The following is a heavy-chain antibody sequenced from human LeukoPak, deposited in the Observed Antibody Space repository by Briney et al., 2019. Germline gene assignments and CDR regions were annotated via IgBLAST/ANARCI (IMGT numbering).Heavy chain of an antibody. V-gene: IGHV3-23*01. J-gene: IGHJ4*02. CDR2: ISGSGGST. CDR3: AKGKMICSSTSCTQYYFDY. Sequence: PGGSLRLSCAASGLTFSSYAMSWVRQSPGKGLEWVSAISGSGGSTYYADSVKGRFTISRDNSKNTLYLQMNSLRAEDTAVYYCAKGKMICSSTSCTQYYFDYWGQGTLVTVSS. D-gene: IGHD2-2*01. CDR1: GLTFSSYA.